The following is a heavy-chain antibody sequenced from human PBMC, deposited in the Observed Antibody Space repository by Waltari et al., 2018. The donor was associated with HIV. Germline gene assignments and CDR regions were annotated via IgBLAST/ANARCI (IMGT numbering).Heavy chain of an antibody. D-gene: IGHD6-6*01. CDR3: VKDRGIAVRPPYYFGLDV. J-gene: IGHJ6*02. V-gene: IGHV3-9*01. CDR2: FSGSSGSI. Sequence: EVQLVESGGGLVQPGRSLRLSCTASGFKFDDYAMHWVRQSPGKGLEWVSGFSGSSGSIGYADSEKGRFTISRDKARNSLYLDMNILRPEDTAVYYCVKDRGIAVRPPYYFGLDVWGQGTTVTVSS. CDR1: GFKFDDYA.